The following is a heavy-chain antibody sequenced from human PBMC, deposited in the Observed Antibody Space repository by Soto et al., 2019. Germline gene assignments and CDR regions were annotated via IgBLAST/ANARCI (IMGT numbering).Heavy chain of an antibody. Sequence: EVQLLESGGGLVQPGGSLRLSCAASGFTFSSYAMSWVRQAPGKGLEWVSAISGSGGSTYYADSVKGRFTISRDNSKKTLYLQMNTVRAEDTAVYYCAKDCYDFWSGYYTYWYFDLWGRGTLVTVSS. J-gene: IGHJ2*01. D-gene: IGHD3-3*01. CDR3: AKDCYDFWSGYYTYWYFDL. CDR2: ISGSGGST. CDR1: GFTFSSYA. V-gene: IGHV3-23*01.